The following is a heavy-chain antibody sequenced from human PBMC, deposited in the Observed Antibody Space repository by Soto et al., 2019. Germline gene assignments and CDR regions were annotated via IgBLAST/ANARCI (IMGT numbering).Heavy chain of an antibody. V-gene: IGHV3-23*01. D-gene: IGHD3-22*01. CDR2: ISGSGGST. Sequence: GGSLRLSCAASGFTFSSYAMSWVRQAPGKGLEWVSAISGSGGSTYYADSVKGRFTISSDNSKNTLYLQMNSLRAEDTAVYYCSKDFPAYDSSGFDAFDIWGQGTMVTVSS. CDR3: SKDFPAYDSSGFDAFDI. J-gene: IGHJ3*02. CDR1: GFTFSSYA.